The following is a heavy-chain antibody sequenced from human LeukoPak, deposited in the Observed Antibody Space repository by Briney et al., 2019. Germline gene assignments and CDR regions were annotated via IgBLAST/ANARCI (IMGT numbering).Heavy chain of an antibody. CDR3: ARSGYDGDFDY. V-gene: IGHV4-59*08. D-gene: IGHD5-12*01. J-gene: IGHJ4*02. CDR1: GGSISNYY. Sequence: SETLSLTCTVSGGSISNYYWSWIRQPPGKGLEWIGYIYYSGTTNYNPSLKSRVTISVDTSKNQFSLKLSSVTAADTAVYYCARSGYDGDFDYWGQGTLVTVSS. CDR2: IYYSGTT.